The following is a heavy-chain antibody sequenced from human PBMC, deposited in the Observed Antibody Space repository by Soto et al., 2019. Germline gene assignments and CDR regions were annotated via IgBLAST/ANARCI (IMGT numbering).Heavy chain of an antibody. CDR3: ASVRGGYYYAMDV. J-gene: IGHJ6*02. Sequence: QVQLQESGPGLVKPSGTLSLTCAVSGGSISSSNWWSWVRQPPGKGLEWIGEIYHSGSTNYNPSLKSRVTIPVDKSTNQFSLKLSSVTAADTAVYYCASVRGGYYYAMDVWGQGTTVTVSS. CDR2: IYHSGST. CDR1: GGSISSSNW. V-gene: IGHV4-4*02. D-gene: IGHD3-10*02.